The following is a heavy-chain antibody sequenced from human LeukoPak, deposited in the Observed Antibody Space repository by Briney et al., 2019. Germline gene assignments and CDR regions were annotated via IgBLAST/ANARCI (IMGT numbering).Heavy chain of an antibody. CDR3: AKSSLYSNTWYVN. Sequence: PGGSLRLSCTASGFTFSNYAMSWVRQAPGERLEWVSAISGSGGSTYYAESVKGRFTISRDNSKNTLYLQMNSLRAEDTAVYYCAKSSLYSNTWYVNWGQGIMVTVSS. J-gene: IGHJ5*02. D-gene: IGHD6-13*01. CDR1: GFTFSNYA. CDR2: ISGSGGST. V-gene: IGHV3-23*01.